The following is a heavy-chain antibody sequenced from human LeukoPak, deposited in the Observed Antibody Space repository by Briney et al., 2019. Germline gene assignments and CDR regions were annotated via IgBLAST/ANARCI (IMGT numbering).Heavy chain of an antibody. V-gene: IGHV3-21*04. CDR2: ISSSSSYI. CDR3: TRAGRGYYDSRVDY. D-gene: IGHD3-22*01. J-gene: IGHJ4*02. Sequence: GGSLRLSCAASGFTFSSYSMNWVRQAPGKGLEWVSSISSSSSYIYYADSVKGRFTISRDNTKNSLYLQMNSLRAEDTAVYYCTRAGRGYYDSRVDYWGQGTLVTVSS. CDR1: GFTFSSYS.